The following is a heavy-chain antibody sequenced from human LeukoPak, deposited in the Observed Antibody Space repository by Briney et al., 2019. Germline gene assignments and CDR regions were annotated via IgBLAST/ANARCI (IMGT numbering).Heavy chain of an antibody. CDR3: ARAAIAAARIYYYMDV. Sequence: GGSLRLSCAASGFTFSSYSMNWVRQAPGKGLEWVSFISTSSSYIHNADSVKGRFTISRDNAENSLYLQTNSLRAEDTAVYYCARAAIAAARIYYYMDVWGKGTTVTVSS. D-gene: IGHD6-13*01. CDR1: GFTFSSYS. J-gene: IGHJ6*03. CDR2: ISTSSSYI. V-gene: IGHV3-21*01.